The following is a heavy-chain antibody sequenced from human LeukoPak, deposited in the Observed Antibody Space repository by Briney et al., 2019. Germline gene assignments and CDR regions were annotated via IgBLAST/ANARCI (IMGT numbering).Heavy chain of an antibody. CDR1: GYTFTSYA. CDR2: INTNTGNP. Sequence: GSVKVSCKASGYTFTSYAMNWVRQAPGQGLEWMGWINTNTGNPTYAQGFTGRFVFSLDTSVSTAYLQISSLKAEDTAVYYCARHDPYYDFWSGYYTGSTPFDYWGQGTLVTVSS. V-gene: IGHV7-4-1*02. J-gene: IGHJ4*02. D-gene: IGHD3-3*01. CDR3: ARHDPYYDFWSGYYTGSTPFDY.